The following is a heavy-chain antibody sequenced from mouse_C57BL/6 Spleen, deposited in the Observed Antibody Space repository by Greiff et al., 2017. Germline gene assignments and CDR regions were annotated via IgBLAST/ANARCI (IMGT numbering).Heavy chain of an antibody. CDR1: GYTFTDYY. CDR3: ARGYYGFDY. J-gene: IGHJ2*01. D-gene: IGHD1-1*01. V-gene: IGHV1-26*01. Sequence: EVQLQQSGPELVKPGASVKISCKASGYTFTDYYMNWVKQSHGKSLEWIGDINPNNGGTSYTQKFKGKATMTVDKSSSTAYMELRSLTSEDSAVYYCARGYYGFDYWGQGTTLTVSS. CDR2: INPNNGGT.